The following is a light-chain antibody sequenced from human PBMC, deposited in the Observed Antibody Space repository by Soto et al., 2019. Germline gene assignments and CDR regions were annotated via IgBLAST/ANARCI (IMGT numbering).Light chain of an antibody. Sequence: DIQMTQSPSTLSASVGDRVTITCRASQSISSWLAWYQQKPGKAPKLLNYKASTLQSGVPSRFSGRGSGTEFTLAISSLQPDDSATYYCQQYNDNWTFGQGTKVEIK. J-gene: IGKJ1*01. CDR3: QQYNDNWT. CDR1: QSISSW. CDR2: KAS. V-gene: IGKV1-5*03.